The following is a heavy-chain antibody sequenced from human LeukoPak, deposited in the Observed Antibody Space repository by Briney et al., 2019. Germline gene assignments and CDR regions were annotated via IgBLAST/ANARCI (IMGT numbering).Heavy chain of an antibody. V-gene: IGHV3-23*01. CDR3: AKVRGP. CDR1: GVTFSSNI. Sequence: GGSLRLSCAASGVTFSSNIMSWVRQAPGKGLEWVSGISGSGATTYYAESVKGRFTISRDNSKNTLYLQMNSLRAEDTALYYCAKVRGPWGQGTLVTVSS. J-gene: IGHJ5*02. CDR2: ISGSGATT. D-gene: IGHD3-10*01.